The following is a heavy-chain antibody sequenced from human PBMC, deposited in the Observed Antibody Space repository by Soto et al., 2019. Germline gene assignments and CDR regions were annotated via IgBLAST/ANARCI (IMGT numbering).Heavy chain of an antibody. V-gene: IGHV4-34*01. CDR1: GGSFSGYY. D-gene: IGHD3-10*01. CDR3: ARIKITPYYYGSSSYYDYYYGMDV. J-gene: IGHJ6*02. Sequence: QVQLQQWGAGLLKPSETLSLTCAVYGGSFSGYYWSWIRQPPGKGLEWIGEINHSGSTNYNPSLKSRVTISVDTSNKQFSLKLRSVAAADTAVYYCARIKITPYYYGSSSYYDYYYGMDVWGQGTTVTVSS. CDR2: INHSGST.